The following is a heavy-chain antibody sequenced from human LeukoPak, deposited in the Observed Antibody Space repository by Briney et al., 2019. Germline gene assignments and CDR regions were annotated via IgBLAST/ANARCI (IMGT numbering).Heavy chain of an antibody. D-gene: IGHD6-13*01. V-gene: IGHV3-23*01. CDR1: GFTFSSYA. J-gene: IGHJ4*02. Sequence: GGSLRLSCAASGFTFSSYAMSWVRQAPGKGLEWVSAISGSGGSTYYADSVKGRFTISRDNSKNTLYLQMNSLRAEDTAVYYCAKDPSSSSWCGRPHFVGDDYWGQGTLVTVSS. CDR2: ISGSGGST. CDR3: AKDPSSSSWCGRPHFVGDDY.